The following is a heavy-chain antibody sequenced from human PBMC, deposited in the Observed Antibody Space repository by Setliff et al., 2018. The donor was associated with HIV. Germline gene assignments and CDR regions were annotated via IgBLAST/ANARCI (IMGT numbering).Heavy chain of an antibody. V-gene: IGHV1-69*13. D-gene: IGHD4-17*01. CDR2: IIPVFATS. J-gene: IGHJ5*02. Sequence: GASVKVSCKASGGTFSNYGFSWVRQAPGQGLEWMGGIIPVFATSNTAYKFQGRVTITADEPTSTAYMELRSLRSDDTAVYYCARDMTTVTYNWFDPWGQGTLVTVSS. CDR3: ARDMTTVTYNWFDP. CDR1: GGTFSNYG.